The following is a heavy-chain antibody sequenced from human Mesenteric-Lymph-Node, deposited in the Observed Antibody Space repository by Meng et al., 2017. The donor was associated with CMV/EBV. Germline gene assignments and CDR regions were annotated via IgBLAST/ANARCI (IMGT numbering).Heavy chain of an antibody. CDR2: ISSSGSTI. CDR3: ARSRGSGSLYYFDY. CDR1: GFTFSSYE. D-gene: IGHD3-10*01. Sequence: GGSLRLSCAASGFTFSSYEMNWVRQAPGKGLEWVSYISSSGSTIYYADSAKGRFTISRDNAKNSLYLQMNSLRAEDTAVYYCARSRGSGSLYYFDYWGQGTLVTVSS. V-gene: IGHV3-48*03. J-gene: IGHJ4*02.